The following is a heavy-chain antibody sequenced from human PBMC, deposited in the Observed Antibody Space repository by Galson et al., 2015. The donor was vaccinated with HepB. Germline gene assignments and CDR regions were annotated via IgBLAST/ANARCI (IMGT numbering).Heavy chain of an antibody. D-gene: IGHD3-16*01. J-gene: IGHJ6*02. CDR3: ARDEGGGYYYYGMDV. V-gene: IGHV4-31*03. CDR2: IYYSGST. Sequence: TLSLTCTVSGGSISSGGYYWSWIRQHPGKGLEWIGYIYYSGSTYYNPSLKSRVTISVDTSKSQFSLKLSSVTAADTAVYYCARDEGGGYYYYGMDVWGQGTTVTVSS. CDR1: GGSISSGGYY.